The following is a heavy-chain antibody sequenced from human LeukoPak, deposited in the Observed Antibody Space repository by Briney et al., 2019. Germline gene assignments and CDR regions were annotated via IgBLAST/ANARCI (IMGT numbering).Heavy chain of an antibody. J-gene: IGHJ4*02. V-gene: IGHV3-21*01. CDR1: GFTFSSYS. Sequence: PGGSLRLSCAASGFTFSSYSMNWVRQAPGKGLEWVSSISSSSSYIYYADSVKGRFTISRDNAKNSLYLQMNSLRAEDTAVYSCARDSDRNSWYRDSVGQTYFDYWGQGTLVTVSS. CDR3: ARDSDRNSWYRDSVGQTYFDY. D-gene: IGHD6-13*01. CDR2: ISSSSSYI.